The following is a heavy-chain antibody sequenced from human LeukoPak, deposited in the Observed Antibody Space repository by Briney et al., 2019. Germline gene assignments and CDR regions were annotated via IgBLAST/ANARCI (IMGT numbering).Heavy chain of an antibody. D-gene: IGHD4-17*01. Sequence: PSETLSLTCTVSGGSISSSSYYWGWIRQPPGKGLEWIGSIYYSGSTNYNPSLKSRVTISVDTSKNQFSLKLSSVTAADTAVYYCARVSTTTVTNRYYYYGMDVWGQGTTVTVSS. CDR2: IYYSGST. CDR3: ARVSTTTVTNRYYYYGMDV. CDR1: GGSISSSSYY. J-gene: IGHJ6*02. V-gene: IGHV4-39*07.